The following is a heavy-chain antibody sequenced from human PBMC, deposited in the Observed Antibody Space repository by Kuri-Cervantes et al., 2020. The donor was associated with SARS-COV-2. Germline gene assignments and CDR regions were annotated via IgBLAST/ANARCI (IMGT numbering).Heavy chain of an antibody. CDR3: ARSTGIVVVPAAIWDYFDY. J-gene: IGHJ4*02. Sequence: SETLSLTCAVSGGSISSSNWWSWVRQPPGKGLEWIGEIYHSGSTNYNPSLKSRVTISVDKSKNQFSLKLSSVTAADTAVYYCARSTGIVVVPAAIWDYFDYWAREPWSPSPQ. D-gene: IGHD2-2*01. CDR2: IYHSGST. V-gene: IGHV4-4*02. CDR1: GGSISSSNW.